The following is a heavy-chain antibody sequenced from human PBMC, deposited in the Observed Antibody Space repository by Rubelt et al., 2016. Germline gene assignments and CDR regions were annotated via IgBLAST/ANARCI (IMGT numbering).Heavy chain of an antibody. D-gene: IGHD6-13*01. CDR3: ARLGSSSWYSWFDP. J-gene: IGHJ5*02. CDR2: INHSGST. CDR1: GGSFSGFY. Sequence: QVQLQQWGAGLLKPSETLSLTCAVYGGSFSGFYWSWIRQPPGKGLEWIGEINHSGSTNYNPSLKSRVTISVDTSKNQFSRRLSSVTAADTAVYYCARLGSSSWYSWFDPWGQGTLVTVSS. V-gene: IGHV4-34*01.